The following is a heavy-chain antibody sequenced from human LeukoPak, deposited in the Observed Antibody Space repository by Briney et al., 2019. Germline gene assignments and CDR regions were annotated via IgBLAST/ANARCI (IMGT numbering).Heavy chain of an antibody. CDR3: ARGALSGRHYYYGMDV. Sequence: ASVKVSCEASGYTFTSYDINWVRQATGQGLEWMGWMNPNSGNTGYAQKFQGRVTMTRNTSISTAYMELSSLRSEDTAVYYCARGALSGRHYYYGMDVWGQGTTVTVSS. J-gene: IGHJ6*02. V-gene: IGHV1-8*01. CDR2: MNPNSGNT. D-gene: IGHD3-10*01. CDR1: GYTFTSYD.